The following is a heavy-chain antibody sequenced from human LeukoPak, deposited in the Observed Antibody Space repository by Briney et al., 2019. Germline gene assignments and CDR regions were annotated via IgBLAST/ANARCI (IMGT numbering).Heavy chain of an antibody. CDR3: AREGRRDGYHSAFDI. Sequence: GASVKVSCKASGYTFTGYYMHWVRQAPGQGLEWMGRINPNSGGTNYAQKFQGRVTMTRDTSISTAYMELSRLRSDDTAVYYCAREGRRDGYHSAFDIWGQGTMVTVSS. V-gene: IGHV1-2*06. D-gene: IGHD5-24*01. CDR1: GYTFTGYY. CDR2: INPNSGGT. J-gene: IGHJ3*02.